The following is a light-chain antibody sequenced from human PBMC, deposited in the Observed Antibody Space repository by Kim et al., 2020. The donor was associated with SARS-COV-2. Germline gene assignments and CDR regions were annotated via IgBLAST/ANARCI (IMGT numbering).Light chain of an antibody. Sequence: GQSITISCTGTRSVDGGQKYVSWYQQQPGKAPKLMIYEVNWRPSGVPDRFSGSKSGNTASLTVSRLQAEDEADYYCTSYGGSNNLVIGGGTKLTVL. V-gene: IGLV2-8*01. CDR3: TSYGGSNNLV. CDR2: EVN. CDR1: RSVDGGQKY. J-gene: IGLJ2*01.